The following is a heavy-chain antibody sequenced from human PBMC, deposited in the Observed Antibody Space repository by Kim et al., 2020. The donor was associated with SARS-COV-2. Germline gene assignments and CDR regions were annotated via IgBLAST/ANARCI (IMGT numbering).Heavy chain of an antibody. Sequence: LKSRVTISVDTSKNQFSLKLSSVTAADTAVYYCARVVDIVATTGGNWFDPWGQGTLVTVSS. J-gene: IGHJ5*02. V-gene: IGHV4-34*01. CDR3: ARVVDIVATTGGNWFDP. D-gene: IGHD5-12*01.